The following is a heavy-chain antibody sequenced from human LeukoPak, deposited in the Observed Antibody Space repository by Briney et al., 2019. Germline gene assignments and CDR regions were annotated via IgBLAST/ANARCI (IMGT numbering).Heavy chain of an antibody. D-gene: IGHD3-3*01. CDR2: ISYDGNNK. J-gene: IGHJ4*02. CDR3: ARDTFGVVRGAVY. Sequence: PGRSLRLSCAASGFTFSSYAMHWVRQAPGKGLEWVALISYDGNNKYFADSVKGRFTISRDNSKNTLYLQMNSLRAEDTAVYYCARDTFGVVRGAVYWGQGTLVTVSS. CDR1: GFTFSSYA. V-gene: IGHV3-30-3*01.